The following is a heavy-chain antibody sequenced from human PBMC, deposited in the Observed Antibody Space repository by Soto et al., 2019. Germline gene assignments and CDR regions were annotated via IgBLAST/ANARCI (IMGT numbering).Heavy chain of an antibody. CDR2: IFYSGST. CDR3: ARWLGYGPHFDY. Sequence: QVQLQESGPGLVKPSQTLSLTCTVSGGSISSGDYYWSWIRQPPGKGLEWIGSIFYSGSTYYNPSLKSRVTISVETSKNQFSLKLGSVTAADTAVYYCARWLGYGPHFDYWGQGTLVTVSS. D-gene: IGHD5-12*01. CDR1: GGSISSGDYY. J-gene: IGHJ4*02. V-gene: IGHV4-30-4*01.